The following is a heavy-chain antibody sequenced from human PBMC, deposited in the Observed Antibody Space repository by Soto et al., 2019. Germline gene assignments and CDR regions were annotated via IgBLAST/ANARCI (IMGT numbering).Heavy chain of an antibody. J-gene: IGHJ4*02. CDR2: THYSGTT. V-gene: IGHV4-38-2*01. D-gene: IGHD1-26*01. Sequence: SETLSLTCAVSGYFISTGYYWAWIRQSSGKGLEWIGSTHYSGTTYYNTSLKSRVTISVDTSKNQFSLKLTSVTAADTAVYFCARGYSGNYFDLWGQGTLVTVSS. CDR1: GYFISTGYY. CDR3: ARGYSGNYFDL.